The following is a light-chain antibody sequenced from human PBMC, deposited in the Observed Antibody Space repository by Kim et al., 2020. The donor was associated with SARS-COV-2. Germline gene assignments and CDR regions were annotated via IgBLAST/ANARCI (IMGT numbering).Light chain of an antibody. CDR3: QKYNTYPWT. Sequence: STGDNVSITCRASQNVENWLDWYKKKTGRAPKLLVYKAYILETGVPVRFSGSGAGTEFTLTIRSLQPDDVGTYHCQKYNTYPWTFGHGTKVDIK. CDR2: KAY. CDR1: QNVENW. V-gene: IGKV1-5*03. J-gene: IGKJ1*01.